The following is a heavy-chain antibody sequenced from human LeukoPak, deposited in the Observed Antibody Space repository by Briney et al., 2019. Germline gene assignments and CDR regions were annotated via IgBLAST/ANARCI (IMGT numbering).Heavy chain of an antibody. CDR2: INTKSGRT. CDR3: ARADFIDAGPYLIGP. Sequence: ASVRVSCKTSGYSFTDYYIHWVRQAPGQGREWMGWINTKSGRTSSARTFQGRVTMTRDPSITTVYMDMAWLTSDDTAIYFCARADFIDAGPYLIGPWGQGTLVTVSS. D-gene: IGHD3-3*01. J-gene: IGHJ5*02. V-gene: IGHV1-2*02. CDR1: GYSFTDYY.